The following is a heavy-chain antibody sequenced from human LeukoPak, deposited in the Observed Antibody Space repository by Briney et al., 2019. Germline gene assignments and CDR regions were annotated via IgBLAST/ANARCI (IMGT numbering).Heavy chain of an antibody. D-gene: IGHD3-10*01. CDR1: GGSISSGSYY. CDR2: IYTSGST. J-gene: IGHJ4*02. V-gene: IGHV4-61*02. Sequence: PSETLSLTCTVSGGSISSGSYYWSWIRQPAGKGLEWIGRIYTSGSTNYNPSLKSRVTISVDTSKNQFSLKLSSVTAADTAVYYCASGYYGSGTYYFDCWGQGTLVTVSS. CDR3: ASGYYGSGTYYFDC.